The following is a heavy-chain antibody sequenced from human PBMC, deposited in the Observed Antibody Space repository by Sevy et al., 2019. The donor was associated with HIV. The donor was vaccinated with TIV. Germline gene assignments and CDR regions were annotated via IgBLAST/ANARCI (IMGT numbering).Heavy chain of an antibody. V-gene: IGHV3-11*01. D-gene: IGHD2-8*02. J-gene: IGHJ5*02. CDR2: ISSSGALV. CDR1: GFTFSDYY. Sequence: GGSLRLSCAASGFTFSDYYMGWFRQAPGKGLEWVSYISSSGALVFYADSVEGRFTISRDNAKNSLFLKMNSLRADDTAIYYCARAGDDYCTESDCNKNWFDPWGQGTLVTVSS. CDR3: ARAGDDYCTESDCNKNWFDP.